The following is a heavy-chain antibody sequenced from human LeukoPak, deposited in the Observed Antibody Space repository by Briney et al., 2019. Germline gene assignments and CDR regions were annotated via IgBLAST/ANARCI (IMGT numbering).Heavy chain of an antibody. CDR1: GGSFSGYY. CDR3: ARRSHRAAGREIDY. J-gene: IGHJ4*02. CDR2: LNRSGST. D-gene: IGHD6-13*01. V-gene: IGHV4-34*01. Sequence: SETLSLTCAVYGGSFSGYYWSWIRQPPGKGLEWIGELNRSGSTNYNPSLKSRVNRSVDTSKNQFSLKQNSVTAADTAVSDCARRSHRAAGREIDYWGQGTLVTVSS.